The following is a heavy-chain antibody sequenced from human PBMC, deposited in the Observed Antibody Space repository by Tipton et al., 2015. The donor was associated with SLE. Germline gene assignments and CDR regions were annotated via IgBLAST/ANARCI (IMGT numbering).Heavy chain of an antibody. CDR1: GDFISSNYYY. J-gene: IGHJ4*02. D-gene: IGHD2-15*01. CDR2: VYYSGNT. CDR3: TRHGEVGAAFDY. V-gene: IGHV4-39*07. Sequence: TLSLTCTVSGDFISSNYYYWGWIRQPPGRGLEWIGSVYYSGNTHYHPSLKSRVTISIDTSKNQFSLKLNSVTVADTAVDYCTRHGEVGAAFDYWGQGTLVTVSS.